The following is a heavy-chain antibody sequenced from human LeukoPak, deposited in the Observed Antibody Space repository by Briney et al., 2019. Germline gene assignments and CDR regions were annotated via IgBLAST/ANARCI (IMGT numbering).Heavy chain of an antibody. CDR3: ARQIAVAGTAGFDY. D-gene: IGHD6-19*01. V-gene: IGHV4-4*07. CDR2: IYTTGST. J-gene: IGHJ4*02. CDR1: GGSISSYY. Sequence: SETLSLTCTVSGGSISSYYWTWIRQPAGKGLEWIGRIYTTGSTNYNPSLNSRVTMSVDTSKNQFSLKLSSVTAADTAVYYCARQIAVAGTAGFDYWGQGTLVTVSS.